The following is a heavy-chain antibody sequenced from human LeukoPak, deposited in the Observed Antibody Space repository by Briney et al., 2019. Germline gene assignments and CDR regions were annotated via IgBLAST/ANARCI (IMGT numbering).Heavy chain of an antibody. D-gene: IGHD5-12*01. Sequence: GGSVRLSCAASGFTFSSLAMHWVRQAPGKGLEWMAALSYDGSDRYCADSAKGRFTISRDNSNSTLYLQMNSLRPEDTALYSCARDLASSSPLIWGVDVWGQGTTVIVSS. J-gene: IGHJ6*02. V-gene: IGHV3-30*04. CDR2: LSYDGSDR. CDR3: ARDLASSSPLIWGVDV. CDR1: GFTFSSLA.